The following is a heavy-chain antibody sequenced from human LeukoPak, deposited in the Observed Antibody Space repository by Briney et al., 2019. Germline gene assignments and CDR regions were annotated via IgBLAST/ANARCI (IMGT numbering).Heavy chain of an antibody. CDR2: ISESGGST. V-gene: IGHV3-23*01. CDR3: AKDVAAAAGYYFDY. CDR1: GFTVITSF. Sequence: GGSLRLSCSASGFTVITSFMSWVRQAPGKGLEWVSVISESGGSTYYADSVKGRFTISRDNSKNTLYLQMNSLRAEDTAVYYCAKDVAAAAGYYFDYWGQGTLVSVSS. J-gene: IGHJ4*02. D-gene: IGHD6-13*01.